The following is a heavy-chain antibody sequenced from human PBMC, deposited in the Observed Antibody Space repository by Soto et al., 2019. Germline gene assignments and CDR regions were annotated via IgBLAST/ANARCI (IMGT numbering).Heavy chain of an antibody. V-gene: IGHV1-69*13. J-gene: IGHJ5*02. CDR3: ARAYSPYNWLEP. CDR2: IIPIFGTA. Sequence: SVKVSCKASGGTFSSYAISWVRQAPGQGLEWMGGIIPIFGTANYAQKFQGRVTITADESTSTAYMELSSLRSEDTAVYYCARAYSPYNWLEPWGKGTLVTVSS. CDR1: GGTFSSYA. D-gene: IGHD2-15*01.